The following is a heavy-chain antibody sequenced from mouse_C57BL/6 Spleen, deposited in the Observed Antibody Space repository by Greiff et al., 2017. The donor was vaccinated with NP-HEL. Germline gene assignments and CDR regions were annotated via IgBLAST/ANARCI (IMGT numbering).Heavy chain of an antibody. J-gene: IGHJ4*01. V-gene: IGHV1-52*01. CDR1: GYTFTSYW. CDR2: IDPSDSET. Sequence: VQLQQPGAELVRPGSSVKLSCKASGYTFTSYWMHWVKQRPIQGLEWIGNIDPSDSETHYNQKFKDKATLTVDKSSSTAYMQLSSLTSEDSAVYYCARERDDYPYAMDYWGQGTSVTVSS. CDR3: ARERDDYPYAMDY. D-gene: IGHD2-4*01.